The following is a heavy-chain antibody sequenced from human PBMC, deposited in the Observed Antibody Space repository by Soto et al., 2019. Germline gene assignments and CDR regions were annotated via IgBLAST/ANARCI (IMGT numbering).Heavy chain of an antibody. D-gene: IGHD2-15*01. CDR1: GFTFSSYA. CDR3: AKDLRISPGPN. J-gene: IGHJ4*02. Sequence: GGSLRLSCAASGFTFSSYAMSWVRQAPGKGLEWVSATSGSGGSTYYADSVKGRFTISRDNSKNTLYLQMNSLRAEDTAVYYCAKDLRISPGPNWGQGTLVTVSS. V-gene: IGHV3-23*01. CDR2: TSGSGGST.